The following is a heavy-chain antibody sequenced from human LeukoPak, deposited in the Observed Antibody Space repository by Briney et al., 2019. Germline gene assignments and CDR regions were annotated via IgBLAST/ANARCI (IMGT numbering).Heavy chain of an antibody. CDR3: AKGRSGIAARTFDP. D-gene: IGHD6-13*01. J-gene: IGHJ5*02. CDR1: GFTFSSYS. Sequence: GGSLRLSCAASGFTFSSYSMNWVRQAPGKGLEWVSAISGSGGSTYYADSVKGRFTISRDNSKNTLYLQMNSLRAEDTAVYYCAKGRSGIAARTFDPWGQGTLVTVSS. CDR2: ISGSGGST. V-gene: IGHV3-23*01.